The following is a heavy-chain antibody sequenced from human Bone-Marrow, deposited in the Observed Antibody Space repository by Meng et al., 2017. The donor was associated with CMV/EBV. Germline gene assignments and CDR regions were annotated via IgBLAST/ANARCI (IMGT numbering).Heavy chain of an antibody. CDR3: ARGGNYWYFDI. V-gene: IGHV3-30-3*01. Sequence: QVQLVESGGGVVQPGRSLRLSCAASGFTFSSYAMHWVRQAPGKGLEWVAVISYDGSNKYYADSVKGRFTISRDNSKNTLYLQMNSLRAEDTAVYYCARGGNYWYFDIWGRGTLVTVAS. CDR1: GFTFSSYA. D-gene: IGHD1-1*01. CDR2: ISYDGSNK. J-gene: IGHJ2*01.